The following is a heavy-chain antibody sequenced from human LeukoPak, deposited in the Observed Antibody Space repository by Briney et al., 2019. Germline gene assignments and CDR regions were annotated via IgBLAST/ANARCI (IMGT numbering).Heavy chain of an antibody. CDR1: GYTFTNYY. Sequence: ASVKISCKVSGYTFTNYYMHWVQQAPGKGLEWMGLVDPEDGETIYAEKFQGRVTITADTSTDTAYMELSSLRSEDTAVYYCARDQEQWPGDPWGQGTLVTVSS. V-gene: IGHV1-69-2*01. CDR2: VDPEDGET. CDR3: ARDQEQWPGDP. D-gene: IGHD6-19*01. J-gene: IGHJ5*02.